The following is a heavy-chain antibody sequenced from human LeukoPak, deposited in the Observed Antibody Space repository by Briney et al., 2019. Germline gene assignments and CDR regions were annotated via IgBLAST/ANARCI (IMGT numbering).Heavy chain of an antibody. CDR1: GGSISSYY. Sequence: PSETLSLTCTVSGGSISSYYWSWIRQPPGKGLEWIGYIYYSGTTNYNPSLKSRVTISVDTSKNQFSLKLSSVTAADTAVYYCARGIRSSSDWFDPWGQGTLVTVSS. CDR3: ARGIRSSSDWFDP. CDR2: IYYSGTT. V-gene: IGHV4-59*01. J-gene: IGHJ5*02. D-gene: IGHD6-6*01.